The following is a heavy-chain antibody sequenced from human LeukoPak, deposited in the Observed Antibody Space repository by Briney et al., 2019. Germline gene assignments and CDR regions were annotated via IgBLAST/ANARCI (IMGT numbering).Heavy chain of an antibody. V-gene: IGHV4-38-2*02. D-gene: IGHD2/OR15-2a*01. CDR3: AAVPFLNPIYYFDY. J-gene: IGHJ4*02. Sequence: SETLSLTCTVSGYSNSRDYYWGWMRPPPGKGLEWIGSIYHSGSTYYNPSLKSRVTISVDTSKNQFSLKLSSVTAADTAVYYCAAVPFLNPIYYFDYWGQGTLVTVSS. CDR1: GYSNSRDYY. CDR2: IYHSGST.